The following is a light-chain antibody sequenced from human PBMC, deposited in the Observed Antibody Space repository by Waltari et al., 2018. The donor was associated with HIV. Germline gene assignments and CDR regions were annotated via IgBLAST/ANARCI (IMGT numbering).Light chain of an antibody. J-gene: IGKJ4*01. CDR1: QSLLHTNECNY. V-gene: IGKV2-28*01. CDR2: LGS. CDR3: MQTLQTPLT. Sequence: IVETQSPLSLPVTPGEPASISCRSSQSLLHTNECNYLDWYLQKPGQPPQVLIYLGSTRASGVPDRFSGSGSGTDFTLTISRVEAEDVGVYYCMQTLQTPLTFGGGTKVEIK.